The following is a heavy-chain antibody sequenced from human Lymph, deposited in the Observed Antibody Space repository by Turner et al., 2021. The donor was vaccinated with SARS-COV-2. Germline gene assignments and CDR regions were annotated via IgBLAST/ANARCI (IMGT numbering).Heavy chain of an antibody. CDR3: ARPGFVPKRAYCGGDCWYFFDY. CDR2: ISSSNTFI. Sequence: EVQLVESGGGLVKPGGSLRLSCAASGFTFSIYSMIWVRQAPGKGLEWVSSISSSNTFIYYADSVKGRFTISRDNSKNSLYLQMNSLRAEDTAVYYCARPGFVPKRAYCGGDCWYFFDYWGQGTLVTVSS. J-gene: IGHJ4*02. CDR1: GFTFSIYS. V-gene: IGHV3-21*01. D-gene: IGHD2-21*02.